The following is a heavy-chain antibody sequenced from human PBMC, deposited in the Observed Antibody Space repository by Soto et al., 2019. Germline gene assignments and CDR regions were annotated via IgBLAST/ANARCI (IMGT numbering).Heavy chain of an antibody. CDR3: AREQGYSGYGAFDY. CDR1: GGSFSGYY. J-gene: IGHJ4*02. V-gene: IGHV4-34*01. CDR2: INHSGST. Sequence: QGQLQQWGAGLLKPSETLSLTCAVYGGSFSGYYWRWIRQPPGKVLEWLGEINHSGSTNYNPSLKSLSTISVDTSKNQFSLNLSSVTAAVTAVYYCAREQGYSGYGAFDYWGQGTLVTVSS. D-gene: IGHD5-12*01.